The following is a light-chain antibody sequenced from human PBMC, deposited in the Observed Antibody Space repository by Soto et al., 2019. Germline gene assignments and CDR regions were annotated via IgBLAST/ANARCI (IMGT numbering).Light chain of an antibody. CDR1: IGHSSHI. Sequence: QPVLTQSSSSSASLGSAVKLTCTLSIGHSSHIIALHQQQPGKAPRYLMKVEDSGSYNKGSGVSDRFSGSSSGADRHLTISNLQSEDEADYYCEMWDTNSWVFGGGTKVTVL. J-gene: IGLJ3*02. V-gene: IGLV4-60*03. CDR3: EMWDTNSWV. CDR2: VEDSGSY.